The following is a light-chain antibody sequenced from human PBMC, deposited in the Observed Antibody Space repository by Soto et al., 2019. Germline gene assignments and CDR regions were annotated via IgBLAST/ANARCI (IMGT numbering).Light chain of an antibody. CDR1: QSLLHSNGYDY. J-gene: IGKJ2*02. V-gene: IGKV2-28*01. CDR3: MQALQPPRT. Sequence: IVMTQSPLSLPVTPGEPASISCRSSQSLLHSNGYDYVDWYVQKPGQSPQVLIYVASRRASGVPGRFSGSGSGTDFTLEISRVEAEDVGVYYCMQALQPPRTFGQGTRLEIK. CDR2: VAS.